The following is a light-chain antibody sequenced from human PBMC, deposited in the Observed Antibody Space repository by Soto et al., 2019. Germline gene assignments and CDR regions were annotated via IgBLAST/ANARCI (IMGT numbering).Light chain of an antibody. J-gene: IGKJ1*01. CDR2: LGY. CDR3: MQPLQTPRT. V-gene: IGKV2-28*01. Sequence: DIVMTQSPLSLPVTPGEPASISCRSSQSLLHSNGYNYLDWYLQKPGQSPQLLIYLGYNRSSGVPDRFSGSGSATDFTLKISRVEAEDVGIYYCMQPLQTPRTFGQGTKVEIK. CDR1: QSLLHSNGYNY.